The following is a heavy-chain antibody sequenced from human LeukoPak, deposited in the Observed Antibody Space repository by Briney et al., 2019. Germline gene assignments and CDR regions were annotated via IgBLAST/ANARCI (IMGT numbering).Heavy chain of an antibody. CDR2: IYHSGST. Sequence: ASGTLSLTCAVSGGPISSSNWWSWVRQPPGKGLEWIGEIYHSGSTNYNPSLKSRVTISVDKSKNQFSLKLSSVTAADTAVYYCARVIGYYGSGSYLWFDPWGQGTLVTVSS. J-gene: IGHJ5*02. V-gene: IGHV4-4*02. D-gene: IGHD3-10*01. CDR3: ARVIGYYGSGSYLWFDP. CDR1: GGPISSSNW.